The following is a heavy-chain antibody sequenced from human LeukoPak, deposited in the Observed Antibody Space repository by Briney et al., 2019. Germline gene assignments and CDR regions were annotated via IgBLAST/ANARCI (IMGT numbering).Heavy chain of an antibody. CDR3: VRDGGYSGYEY. CDR1: GFTFCSYW. D-gene: IGHD5-12*01. CDR2: IKQDGSER. V-gene: IGHV3-7*04. J-gene: IGHJ4*02. Sequence: GRSLRLSCAASGFTFCSYWMTWVRQAPGKGLEWVANIKQDGSERCYVDSMKGRITISRDNAKKSLYLEVNSLSAEDTAVYYCVRDGGYSGYEYWGQGTLVTVSS.